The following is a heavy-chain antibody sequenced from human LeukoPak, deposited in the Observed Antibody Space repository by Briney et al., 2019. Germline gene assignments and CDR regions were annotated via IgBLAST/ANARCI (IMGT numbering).Heavy chain of an antibody. CDR3: ASSDGDYVD. CDR1: GGSISSSSYY. V-gene: IGHV4-39*01. CDR2: IYYSGST. D-gene: IGHD3-16*01. J-gene: IGHJ4*02. Sequence: PSETLSLTCTVSGGSISSSSYYWGWIRQPPGRGLEWIGSIYYSGSTYYNPSLKSRVTISVDTSKNQFSLKLSSVTAADTAVYYCASSDGDYVDWGQGTLVTVSS.